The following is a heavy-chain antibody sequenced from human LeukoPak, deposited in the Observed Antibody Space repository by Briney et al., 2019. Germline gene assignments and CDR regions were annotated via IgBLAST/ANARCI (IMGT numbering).Heavy chain of an antibody. CDR1: GFTFSSYE. V-gene: IGHV3-48*03. D-gene: IGHD2-2*02. J-gene: IGHJ4*02. CDR2: ISSSGDTI. Sequence: QPGGSLRLSCAASGFTFSSYEMNWVRQAPGKGPQWVSYISSSGDTIYYADSVKGRFTISRDSAKDSLYLQMNSLISEDTAVYYCATQLFGYTTGWGQGTLVTVSS. CDR3: ATQLFGYTTG.